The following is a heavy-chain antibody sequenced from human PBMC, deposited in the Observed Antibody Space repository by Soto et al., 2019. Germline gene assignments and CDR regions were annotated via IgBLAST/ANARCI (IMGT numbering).Heavy chain of an antibody. CDR1: GGSISSSSYY. CDR3: ARHTPAISISDH. Sequence: QLQLQESGPGLVKPSETLSLTCTVSGGSISSSSYYWSWIRQAPGKGLEWIGSIYYSGSTYSNPSLKRRVTISVDTSKNQFSLKLSSVTAADTAVYYCARHTPAISISDHWGQGTLVTVSS. D-gene: IGHD2-15*01. CDR2: IYYSGST. J-gene: IGHJ4*02. V-gene: IGHV4-39*01.